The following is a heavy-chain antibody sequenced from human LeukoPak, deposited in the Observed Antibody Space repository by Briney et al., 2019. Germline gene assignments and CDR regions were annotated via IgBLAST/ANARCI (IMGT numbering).Heavy chain of an antibody. J-gene: IGHJ3*02. Sequence: SETLSLTCTVSGGSISSYYWSWIRQPPGKGLEWIGYIYTSGSTNYNPSLKSRVTISVDTSKYQFSLKLSSVTAADTAVYYCARHSAYYDSSAGGRGAFDIWGQGTMVTVSS. V-gene: IGHV4-4*09. CDR3: ARHSAYYDSSAGGRGAFDI. CDR2: IYTSGST. D-gene: IGHD3-22*01. CDR1: GGSISSYY.